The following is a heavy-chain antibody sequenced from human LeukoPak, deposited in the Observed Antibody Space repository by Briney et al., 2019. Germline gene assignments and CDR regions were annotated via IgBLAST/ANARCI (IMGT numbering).Heavy chain of an antibody. CDR3: AREKYDGKSWDS. J-gene: IGHJ4*02. V-gene: IGHV1-2*06. D-gene: IGHD4-23*01. CDR2: INPNSGGT. Sequence: ASVKVSCKASGYASTGYYIHWVRQAPGQGLEWMGRINPNSGGTNYAQNFQGRVTMTGDTSISTAYMELTRLRSDDTAVYYCAREKYDGKSWDSWGQGTLVTVSS. CDR1: GYASTGYY.